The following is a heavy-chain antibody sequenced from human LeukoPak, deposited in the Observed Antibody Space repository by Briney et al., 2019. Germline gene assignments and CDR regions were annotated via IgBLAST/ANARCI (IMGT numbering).Heavy chain of an antibody. J-gene: IGHJ6*04. CDR3: ALISNAVVGVSGPRGRRWYYYYGMDV. V-gene: IGHV1-69*13. D-gene: IGHD2-8*01. Sequence: ASVKVSCKASGGTFSSYAISWVRQAPGQGLEWMGGIIPIFGTANYAQKFQGRVTITADESTSTAYMELSSLRSEDTAVYYCALISNAVVGVSGPRGRRWYYYYGMDVWGKGTTVTVSS. CDR2: IIPIFGTA. CDR1: GGTFSSYA.